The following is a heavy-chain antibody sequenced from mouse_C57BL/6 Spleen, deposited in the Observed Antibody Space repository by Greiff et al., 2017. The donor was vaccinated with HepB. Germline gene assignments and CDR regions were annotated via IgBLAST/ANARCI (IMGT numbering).Heavy chain of an antibody. CDR1: GFSLTSYG. J-gene: IGHJ3*01. Sequence: VQGVESGPGLVQPSQSLSITCTVSGFSLTSYGVHWVRQSPGKGLEWLGVIWRGGSTDYNAAFMSRLSITKDNSKSQVFFKMNSLQADDTAIYYCAKNSPSYDYDGFLFAYWGQGTLVTVSA. V-gene: IGHV2-5*01. CDR2: IWRGGST. CDR3: AKNSPSYDYDGFLFAY. D-gene: IGHD2-3*01.